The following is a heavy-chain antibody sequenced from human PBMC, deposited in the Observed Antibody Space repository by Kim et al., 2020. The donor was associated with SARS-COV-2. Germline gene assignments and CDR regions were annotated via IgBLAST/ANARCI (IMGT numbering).Heavy chain of an antibody. CDR3: AKDGAHIVVVPAAGGMDV. V-gene: IGHV3-30*18. D-gene: IGHD2-2*01. CDR1: GFTFSSYG. Sequence: GGSLRLSCAASGFTFSSYGMHWVRQAPGKGLEWVAVISYDGSNKYYADSVKGRFTISRDNSKNTLYLQMNSLRAEDTAVYYCAKDGAHIVVVPAAGGMDVWGQGTTVTVSS. J-gene: IGHJ6*02. CDR2: ISYDGSNK.